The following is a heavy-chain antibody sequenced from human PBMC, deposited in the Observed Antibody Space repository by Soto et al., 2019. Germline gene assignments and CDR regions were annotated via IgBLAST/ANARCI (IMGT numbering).Heavy chain of an antibody. CDR2: IYYSGST. V-gene: IGHV4-59*08. CDR3: ARHHDS. J-gene: IGHJ4*02. CDR1: GCSISSYY. Sequence: LSETLSLTCTFSGCSISSYYWSWIRQPPGKGLEWIGYIYYSGSTNYNPSLKSRVTISVDTSKNQFSLKLSSVTAADTAVYYCARHHDSWGQGTLVTVSS.